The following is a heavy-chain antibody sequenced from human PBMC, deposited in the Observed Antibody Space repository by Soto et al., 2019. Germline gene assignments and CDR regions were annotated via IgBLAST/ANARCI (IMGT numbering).Heavy chain of an antibody. CDR2: INPSGGST. V-gene: IGHV1-46*01. CDR3: ARGRVNSGWYYYYYGMDV. D-gene: IGHD6-19*01. J-gene: IGHJ6*02. Sequence: GASVKVSCKASGYTFTSYYMHWVRQAPGQGLEWMGIINPSGGSTSYAQKFQGRVTMTRDTSTSTAYMELSSLRSEDTAVYYCARGRVNSGWYYYYYGMDVWGQGTTVTVYS. CDR1: GYTFTSYY.